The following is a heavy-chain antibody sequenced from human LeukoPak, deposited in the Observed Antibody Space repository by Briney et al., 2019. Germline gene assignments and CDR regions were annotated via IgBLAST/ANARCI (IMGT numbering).Heavy chain of an antibody. CDR2: INPNSGGT. CDR3: ARPTYSNYGYNWFDP. CDR1: GYTFTGYY. V-gene: IGHV1-2*02. J-gene: IGHJ5*02. Sequence: ASVKVSCKASGYTFTGYYMHWVRQAPGQGLEWMGWINPNSGGTNYAQKFQGRVTMTRDTSISTAYMELSRLRSEDTAVYYCARPTYSNYGYNWFDPWGQGTLVTVSS. D-gene: IGHD4-11*01.